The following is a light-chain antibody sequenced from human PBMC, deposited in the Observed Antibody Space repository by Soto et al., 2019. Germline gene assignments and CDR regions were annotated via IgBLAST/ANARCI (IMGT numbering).Light chain of an antibody. CDR3: QQYGSLWT. J-gene: IGKJ1*01. CDR1: ESVSSN. V-gene: IGKV3-20*01. Sequence: EIVLTQSPATLSVSPGDRATLSCRASESVSSNVAWYQQKPGQTPRLLIYGASSRATGIPDRFSGSGSGTDFTLTISRLEPEDFAVYYCQQYGSLWTFGQGTKGDIK. CDR2: GAS.